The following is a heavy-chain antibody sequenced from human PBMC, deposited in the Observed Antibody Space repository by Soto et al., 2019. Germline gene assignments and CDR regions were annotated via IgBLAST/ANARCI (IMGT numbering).Heavy chain of an antibody. CDR1: GYAFTSYD. CDR2: MNPNSGNT. CDR3: ATDAGPQSRQGELEYYYYYGMDV. V-gene: IGHV1-8*01. J-gene: IGHJ6*02. D-gene: IGHD1-26*01. Sequence: ASVKVSCKASGYAFTSYDINWVRQATGQGLERMGWMNPNSGNTGYAQKFQGRVTMTEDTSTDTAYMELSSLRSEDTAVYYCATDAGPQSRQGELEYYYYYGMDVWGQGTTVTVSS.